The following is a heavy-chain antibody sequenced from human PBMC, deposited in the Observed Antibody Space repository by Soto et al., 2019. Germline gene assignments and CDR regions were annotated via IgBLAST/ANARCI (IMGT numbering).Heavy chain of an antibody. V-gene: IGHV1-69*06. CDR1: GGTFSSYA. D-gene: IGHD2-8*01. CDR3: ARAISLIMAAPAY. CDR2: IIPIFGTA. Sequence: SVKVSCKASGGTFSSYAISWVRQAPGQGLEWMGGIIPIFGTANYAQKFQGRVTITADKSTSTAYMELTSLTSDDTAIYYCARAISLIMAAPAYWGQGTLVTVSS. J-gene: IGHJ4*02.